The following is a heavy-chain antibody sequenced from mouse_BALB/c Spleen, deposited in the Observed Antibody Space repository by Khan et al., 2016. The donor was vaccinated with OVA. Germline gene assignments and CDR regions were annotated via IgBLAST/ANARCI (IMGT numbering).Heavy chain of an antibody. CDR2: INPYNGAT. D-gene: IGHD4-1*01. Sequence: EVQLQQSEPELVKPGTSVKMSCKASGYRFTSYIIHWVKQKPGQGLEWIGYINPYNGATKYNEKFKGTATLTSDKSSNTAYMELSSLTSEDSAVYYCARGNWQSYYFDYWGQGTTLTVSS. J-gene: IGHJ2*01. V-gene: IGHV1S136*01. CDR1: GYRFTSYI. CDR3: ARGNWQSYYFDY.